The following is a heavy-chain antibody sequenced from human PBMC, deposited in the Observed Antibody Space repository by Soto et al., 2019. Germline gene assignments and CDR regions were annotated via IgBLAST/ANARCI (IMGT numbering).Heavy chain of an antibody. Sequence: QITLKESGPLLVKPTETLTLTCTFSGFSLSTRGVGVGWIRQPPGKALEWLALIYWDDDKRYSPSLESRVTITKDTSKNQVVLTLTTLDPVDTATYYCAHRPLPYSHYFDYWGQGALVTVSS. D-gene: IGHD4-4*01. J-gene: IGHJ4*02. CDR1: GFSLSTRGVG. V-gene: IGHV2-5*02. CDR2: IYWDDDK. CDR3: AHRPLPYSHYFDY.